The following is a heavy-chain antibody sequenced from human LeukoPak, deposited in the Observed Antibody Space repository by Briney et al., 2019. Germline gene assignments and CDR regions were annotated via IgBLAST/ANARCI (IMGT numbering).Heavy chain of an antibody. V-gene: IGHV7-4-1*02. J-gene: IGHJ4*02. CDR1: GYSFIKYD. D-gene: IGHD3-10*01. CDR3: ARNNADGEGRFSY. CDR2: INTNTGNP. Sequence: ASVKVSCKASGYSFIKYDMNWVRQAPGQGLEWMGWINTNTGNPTYAQGFTGRFVSSLDTSVSTAYLQISSLKAEDTAVYYCARNNADGEGRFSYWGQGTLVTVSS.